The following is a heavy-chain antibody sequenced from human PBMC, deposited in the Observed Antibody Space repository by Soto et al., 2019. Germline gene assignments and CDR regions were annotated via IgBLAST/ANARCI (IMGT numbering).Heavy chain of an antibody. J-gene: IGHJ4*02. Sequence: ASVNLSCKASGYTFTSYGISWVRQAPGQGLEWMGWISAYNGNTNYAQKLQGRVTMTTDTSTSTAYMELRSLRSDDTAVYYCARDRGLYRSSPGSEYWGKGTLVIVSS. CDR2: ISAYNGNT. CDR1: GYTFTSYG. V-gene: IGHV1-18*04. D-gene: IGHD6-13*01. CDR3: ARDRGLYRSSPGSEY.